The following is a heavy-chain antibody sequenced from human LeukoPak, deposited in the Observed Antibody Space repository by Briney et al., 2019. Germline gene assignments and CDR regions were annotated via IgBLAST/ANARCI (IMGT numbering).Heavy chain of an antibody. J-gene: IGHJ4*02. Sequence: GGSLRLSCAASGFTFSSYSMNWVRQAPGKGLEWVSSISSSSSYIYYADSVKGRFTISRDNAKNSLYLQMNSLRDEDTAVYYCARDRVTIFGVVNLDYWGQGTLVTVSS. CDR2: ISSSSSYI. D-gene: IGHD3-3*01. V-gene: IGHV3-21*01. CDR1: GFTFSSYS. CDR3: ARDRVTIFGVVNLDY.